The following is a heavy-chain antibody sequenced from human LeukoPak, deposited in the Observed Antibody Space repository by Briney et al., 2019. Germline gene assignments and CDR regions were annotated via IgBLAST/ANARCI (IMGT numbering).Heavy chain of an antibody. V-gene: IGHV4-34*01. CDR3: ARQRYDILTGYSYFDY. J-gene: IGHJ4*02. CDR1: GGSFSGYS. Sequence: SETLSLTCAVYGGSFSGYSWSWIRQPPGKGLEWIGEINHRGSTTYNPSLTSRVTISVDTSKKQFSLKLNSVTAADTAVYYCARQRYDILTGYSYFDYWGQGTLVTVSS. D-gene: IGHD3-9*01. CDR2: INHRGST.